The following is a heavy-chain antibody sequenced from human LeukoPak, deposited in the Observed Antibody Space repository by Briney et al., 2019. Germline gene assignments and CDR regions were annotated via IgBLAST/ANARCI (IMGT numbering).Heavy chain of an antibody. V-gene: IGHV3-74*01. D-gene: IGHD5-12*01. J-gene: IGHJ4*02. Sequence: GGSLRLSCAASGFSIRGYWMHWVRQAPGKGLMWVSSIKSDGSWTNYADSVRGRFTISRDNAKNTLYLKMIGLRAEDTAIYYCVRDGDAYDFDHWGQGILVTVSS. CDR2: IKSDGSWT. CDR1: GFSIRGYW. CDR3: VRDGDAYDFDH.